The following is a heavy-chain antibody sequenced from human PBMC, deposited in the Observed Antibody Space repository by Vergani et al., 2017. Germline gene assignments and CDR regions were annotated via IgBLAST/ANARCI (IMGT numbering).Heavy chain of an antibody. Sequence: QVQLVESGGGVVQPGRSLRLSCAASGFTFSSYGMHWVRQAPGKGLEWVAVISYDGSNKYYADSVKGRFTISRDNAKNSLYLQMNSLRAEDTAVYYCARTGRYGGYDYWGQGTLVTVSS. V-gene: IGHV3-30*03. CDR3: ARTGRYGGYDY. D-gene: IGHD5-12*01. J-gene: IGHJ4*02. CDR1: GFTFSSYG. CDR2: ISYDGSNK.